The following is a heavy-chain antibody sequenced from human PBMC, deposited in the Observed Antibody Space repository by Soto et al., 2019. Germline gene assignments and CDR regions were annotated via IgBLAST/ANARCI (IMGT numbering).Heavy chain of an antibody. D-gene: IGHD3-16*02. CDR2: ISAYNGNT. CDR1: GYTFTSYG. Sequence: QVQLVQSGAEVKKPGASVKVSCKASGYTFTSYGISWVRQAPGQGLEWMGWISAYNGNTNYAQKLQGRVTMTTDTSTSTAYMELRSLRSDETAVYYCARDSGRYYDYVWGSYRLNYFDYWGQGTLVTVSS. J-gene: IGHJ4*02. CDR3: ARDSGRYYDYVWGSYRLNYFDY. V-gene: IGHV1-18*04.